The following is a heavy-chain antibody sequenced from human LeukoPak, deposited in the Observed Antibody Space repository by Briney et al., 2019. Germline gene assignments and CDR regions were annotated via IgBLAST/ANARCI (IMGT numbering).Heavy chain of an antibody. D-gene: IGHD3-22*01. J-gene: IGHJ4*02. CDR2: ISYDGSNK. Sequence: GGSLRLSCAASGFIFSTYGMHWVRQAPGKGLEWVAVISYDGSNKYYADSVKGRFTISRDNSKNTLYLQMNSLRAEDTAVYYCARDHDSSGYYYYWGQGTLVTVSS. V-gene: IGHV3-30*03. CDR3: ARDHDSSGYYYY. CDR1: GFIFSTYG.